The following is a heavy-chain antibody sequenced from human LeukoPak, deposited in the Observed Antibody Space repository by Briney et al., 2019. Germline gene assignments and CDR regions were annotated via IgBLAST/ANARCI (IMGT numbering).Heavy chain of an antibody. D-gene: IGHD1-26*01. J-gene: IGHJ4*02. CDR2: ISGSGGST. V-gene: IGHV3-23*01. Sequence: GGSLRLSCAASGFTFSGYAMSWVRQAPGKRLEWVSAISGSGGSTYYADSVKGRFTISRDNSKNTLYLQMNSLRAEDTAVYYCAKDRVGATSYFDYWGQGTLVTVSS. CDR3: AKDRVGATSYFDY. CDR1: GFTFSGYA.